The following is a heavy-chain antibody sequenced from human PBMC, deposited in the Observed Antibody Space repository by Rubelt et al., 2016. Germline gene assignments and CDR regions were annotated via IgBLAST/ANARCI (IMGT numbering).Heavy chain of an antibody. J-gene: IGHJ4*02. D-gene: IGHD1-26*01. CDR3: AGSVGGSLLEY. CDR1: GGSISSYY. CDR2: IYYRGDT. V-gene: IGHV4-59*12. Sequence: QVQLQESGPGLVKPSETLSLTCTVSGGSISSYYWSWIRQPPGKGLEWIGYIYYRGDTNSKPPPKSRVPIYADTSKNQFALKLSSVTAADTAVYYCAGSVGGSLLEYWGQGTLVTVSS.